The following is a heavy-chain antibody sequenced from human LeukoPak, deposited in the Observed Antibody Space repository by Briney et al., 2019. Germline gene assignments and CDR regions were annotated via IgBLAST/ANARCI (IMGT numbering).Heavy chain of an antibody. CDR1: GGSFSGYY. CDR3: ARSFKDIVVVPAATEYYFDY. CDR2: INHSGST. V-gene: IGHV4-34*01. J-gene: IGHJ4*02. D-gene: IGHD2-2*01. Sequence: SETLSLTCAVYGGSFSGYYWSWIRQPPGKGLEWIGEINHSGSTNYNPSLKSRATISVDTSRNQFSLKLSSVTAADTAVYYCARSFKDIVVVPAATEYYFDYWGQGTLVTVSS.